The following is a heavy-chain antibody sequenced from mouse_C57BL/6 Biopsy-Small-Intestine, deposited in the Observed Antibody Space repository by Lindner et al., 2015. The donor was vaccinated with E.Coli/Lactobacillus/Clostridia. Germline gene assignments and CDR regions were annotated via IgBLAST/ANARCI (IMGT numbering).Heavy chain of an antibody. V-gene: IGHV1-14*01. CDR3: ARKEIYDYPAMDY. CDR2: INPYNDGT. D-gene: IGHD1-2*01. CDR1: GYTFTSYV. Sequence: VQLQESGPELVKPGASVKMSCKASGYTFTSYVMHWVKQKPGQGLEWIGYINPYNDGTKYNEKFKGKATLTSDNSSSTAYMELSSLTSEDSAVYYCARKEIYDYPAMDYWGQGTSVTVSS. J-gene: IGHJ4*01.